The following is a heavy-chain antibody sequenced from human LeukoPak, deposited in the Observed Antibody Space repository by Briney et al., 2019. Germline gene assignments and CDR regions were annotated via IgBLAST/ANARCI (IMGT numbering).Heavy chain of an antibody. CDR3: ATAIFGVVIIGGYWFDP. CDR1: GYTLTELS. CDR2: FDPEDGET. V-gene: IGHV1-24*01. D-gene: IGHD3-3*01. J-gene: IGHJ5*02. Sequence: GASVKVSCKVSGYTLTELSMHWVRQAPGKGLEWMGGFDPEDGETIYAQKFQGRVTMTEDTSTDTAYMELSSLRSEDTAVYYCATAIFGVVIIGGYWFDPWGQGTLVTVSS.